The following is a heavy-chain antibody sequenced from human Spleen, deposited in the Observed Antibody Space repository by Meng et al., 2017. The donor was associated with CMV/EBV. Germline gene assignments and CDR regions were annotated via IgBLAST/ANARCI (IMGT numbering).Heavy chain of an antibody. CDR3: ARDRSQLAAGIDY. D-gene: IGHD6-6*01. J-gene: IGHJ4*02. CDR1: GFSFSGYG. CDR2: IWYDGSNK. V-gene: IGHV3-33*01. Sequence: CAASGFSFSGYGMHWVRQAPGKGLEWVTHIWYDGSNKYYADSVKGRFTISRDNSKNTLYLQMNSLRADDTAVYYCARDRSQLAAGIDYWGQGTLVTVSS.